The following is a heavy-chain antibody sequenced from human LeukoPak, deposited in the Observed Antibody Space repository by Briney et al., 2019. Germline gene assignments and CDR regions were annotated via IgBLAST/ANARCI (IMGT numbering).Heavy chain of an antibody. Sequence: SETLSLTCTVSGGSISSHYWSWLRQPPGKGLEGIGYIYYSRSTTYTPSLKSRATISVDTSNDQFSLKLSCVAAAVTAVYYCARENSYCSSASCYYYYMDVWGKGTTVTVSS. CDR3: ARENSYCSSASCYYYYMDV. V-gene: IGHV4-59*11. CDR2: IYYSRST. CDR1: GGSISSHY. J-gene: IGHJ6*03. D-gene: IGHD2-2*01.